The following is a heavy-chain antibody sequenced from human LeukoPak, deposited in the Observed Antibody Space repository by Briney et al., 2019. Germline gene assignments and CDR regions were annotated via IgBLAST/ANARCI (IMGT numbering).Heavy chain of an antibody. CDR1: GGPISSSSYY. J-gene: IGHJ4*02. V-gene: IGHV4-39*07. CDR3: ARVEMATLSG. CDR2: IYYSGST. D-gene: IGHD5-24*01. Sequence: SETLSLTCTVSGGPISSSSYYWGWIRQPPGKGLEWIGSIYYSGSTYYNPSLKSRVTISVDTSKNQFSLKLSSVTAADTAVYYCARVEMATLSGWSQGTLVTVSS.